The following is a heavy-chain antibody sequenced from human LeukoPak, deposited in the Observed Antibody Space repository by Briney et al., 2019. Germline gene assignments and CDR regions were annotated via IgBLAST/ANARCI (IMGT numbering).Heavy chain of an antibody. D-gene: IGHD2-2*01. CDR1: GDSFTSVTDY. Sequence: SETLSLTCTVSGDSFTSVTDYWAWIRQPPGKGLEWIGSIYYSGSTYYNPSLKSRVTISVDTSKNQFPLKLSSVTAADTAVYYCARESSTGGYYFDYWGQGTLVTVSS. V-gene: IGHV4-39*06. CDR3: ARESSTGGYYFDY. J-gene: IGHJ4*02. CDR2: IYYSGST.